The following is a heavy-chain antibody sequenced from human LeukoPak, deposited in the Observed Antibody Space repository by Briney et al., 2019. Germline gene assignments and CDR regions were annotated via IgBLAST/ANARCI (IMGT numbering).Heavy chain of an antibody. CDR1: GYTFTGYY. V-gene: IGHV1-2*02. J-gene: IGHJ1*01. Sequence: ASVKVSCKASGYTFTGYYIHWVRQAPGQGLEWMGWINPNSGGTNYAQKFQGRVTMTRDTSISTAYMELSRLRSDDTAVYYCARVYSSGWYGYFQHWGQGNLVTVSS. D-gene: IGHD6-19*01. CDR2: INPNSGGT. CDR3: ARVYSSGWYGYFQH.